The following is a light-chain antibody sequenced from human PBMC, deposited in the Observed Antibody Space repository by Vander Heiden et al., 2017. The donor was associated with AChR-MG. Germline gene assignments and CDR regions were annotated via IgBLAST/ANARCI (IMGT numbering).Light chain of an antibody. Sequence: DIQLTQSPSFLSASVGDRFTITCRASQDITSYLAWYQQKPGKAPNLLIYAASTLQSGVPSRFSGSGSGTDFTLTISSLQPEDFATYYCQQLHSYPLTFGGGTRVEIK. CDR2: AAS. V-gene: IGKV1-9*01. CDR1: QDITSY. J-gene: IGKJ4*01. CDR3: QQLHSYPLT.